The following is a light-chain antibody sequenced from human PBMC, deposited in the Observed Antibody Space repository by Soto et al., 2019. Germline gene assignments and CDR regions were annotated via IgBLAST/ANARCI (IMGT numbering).Light chain of an antibody. Sequence: EIVLTQSPGTLSLSPGERATLSCRASQSVSSSYLAWYQQKPGQAPRLLIYDASSRATRIPDRFSGSGSGTDLTLTISLLEPEDFAVYFCQQYGSSPYTFGQGTKLEIK. V-gene: IGKV3-20*01. CDR2: DAS. CDR1: QSVSSSY. J-gene: IGKJ2*01. CDR3: QQYGSSPYT.